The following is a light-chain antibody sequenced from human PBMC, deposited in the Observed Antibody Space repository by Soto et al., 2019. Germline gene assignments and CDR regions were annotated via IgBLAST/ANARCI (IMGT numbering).Light chain of an antibody. CDR2: GAS. Sequence: ESVLTQSPGTLSLSPGQRATLSCRASQSVTSNYLAWYQQIPGQAPRLLIYGASSRATGIPDRFSGSGSGKDFTLTINRLEHEDFAVYFCQQYGTSPWTFGQGTKVEI. CDR3: QQYGTSPWT. J-gene: IGKJ1*01. CDR1: QSVTSNY. V-gene: IGKV3-20*01.